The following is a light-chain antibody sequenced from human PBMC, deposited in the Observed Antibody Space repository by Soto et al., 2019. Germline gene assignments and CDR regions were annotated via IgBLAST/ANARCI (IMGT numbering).Light chain of an antibody. CDR2: DVY. CDR3: TTKKSSPPFYV. J-gene: IGLJ1*01. CDR1: RTDVDGYDY. Sequence: QSALTQPASVSGSPVQSIAISCTGVRTDVDGYDYVSWYQQHPGQAPQLIIYDVYNRPSGVSHRFSGSNSGDTASLTLPGFLAEHEVDYYCTTKKSSPPFYVFGTG. V-gene: IGLV2-14*03.